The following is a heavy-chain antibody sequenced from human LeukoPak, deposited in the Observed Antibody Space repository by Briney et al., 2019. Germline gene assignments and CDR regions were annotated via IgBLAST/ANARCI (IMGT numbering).Heavy chain of an antibody. J-gene: IGHJ6*02. Sequence: GGSLRLSCTASGFAFSSYAMSWVRQAPGVGLEWVSAIDGGGGRTWHADSVRGRFTISRDNSKNTLFMQMNSLRAEDTAVYYCARRRRSGYDFSYYYGMDVWGQGTRSPSP. CDR1: GFAFSSYA. V-gene: IGHV3-23*01. D-gene: IGHD5-12*01. CDR2: IDGGGGRT. CDR3: ARRRRSGYDFSYYYGMDV.